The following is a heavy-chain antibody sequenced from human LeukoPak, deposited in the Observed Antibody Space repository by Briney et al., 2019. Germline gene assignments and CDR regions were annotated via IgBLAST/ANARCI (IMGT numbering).Heavy chain of an antibody. D-gene: IGHD3-10*01. CDR2: LYYSGST. CDR3: ARLYYFGSGRPLDY. Sequence: TSETLSLTCTVSGGSISYSSYYWGWIRQPPGKGLEYIGSLYYSGSTSYNPSLKGRVTISVDTSKNQISLRLRSVTAADTAVYYCARLYYFGSGRPLDYWGQGTLVTVSS. J-gene: IGHJ4*01. CDR1: GGSISYSSYY. V-gene: IGHV4-39*01.